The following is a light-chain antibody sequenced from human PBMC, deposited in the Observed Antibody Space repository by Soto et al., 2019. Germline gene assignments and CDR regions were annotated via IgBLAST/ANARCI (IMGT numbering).Light chain of an antibody. V-gene: IGKV1-5*01. CDR1: QAIAAY. CDR3: QHYNSYSEA. J-gene: IGKJ1*01. Sequence: DIQMTQSPSSLSASVGDRVTISCRASQAIAAYLNWYRLKPGKAPELLIYAASSLQGGVPSRFSGSGSGTEFTLTISSLQPDDFATYYCQHYNSYSEAFGQGTKVDI. CDR2: AAS.